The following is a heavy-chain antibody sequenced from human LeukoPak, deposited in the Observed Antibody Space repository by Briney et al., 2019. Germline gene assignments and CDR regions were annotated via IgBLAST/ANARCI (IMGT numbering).Heavy chain of an antibody. CDR1: GFTFSSYS. D-gene: IGHD3-22*01. J-gene: IGHJ4*02. CDR3: ARDEEYYYDSSGYYPPGY. Sequence: PGGSLRLSCAASGFTFSSYSMNWVRQAPGKGLEWVSSISSSSSYIYYADSVKGRFTISRDNAKNPLYLQMNSLRAEDTAVYYCARDEEYYYDSSGYYPPGYWGQGTLVTVSS. V-gene: IGHV3-21*01. CDR2: ISSSSSYI.